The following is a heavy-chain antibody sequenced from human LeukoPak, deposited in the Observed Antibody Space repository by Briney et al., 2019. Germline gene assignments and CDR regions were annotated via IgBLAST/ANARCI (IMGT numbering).Heavy chain of an antibody. CDR3: AGEVVVAVAAGLLPTGY. CDR1: GYTFTGYY. CDR2: INPNSGGT. V-gene: IGHV1-2*02. Sequence: EASVKVSCKASGYTFTGYYMHWVRQAPGQGLEWMGWINPNSGGTNYAQKFQGRVTMTRDTSISTAYMELSRLRSDDTAVYYCAGEVVVAVAAGLLPTGYWGQGTLVTVSS. D-gene: IGHD2-15*01. J-gene: IGHJ4*02.